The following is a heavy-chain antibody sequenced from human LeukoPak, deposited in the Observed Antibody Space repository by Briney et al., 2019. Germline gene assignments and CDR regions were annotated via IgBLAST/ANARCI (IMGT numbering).Heavy chain of an antibody. V-gene: IGHV1-2*02. CDR3: ARAGVWDYSDSSGYHNAAFDI. D-gene: IGHD3-22*01. CDR2: INPDSGGT. CDR1: GYTFTGYY. Sequence: ASVKVSCKASGYTFTGYYMHWVRQAPGQGLEWMGWINPDSGGTNYAQKFQGRVTMTRDTSISTAYMELSRLRSDDTAVYYCARAGVWDYSDSSGYHNAAFDIWGQGTMVTVSS. J-gene: IGHJ3*02.